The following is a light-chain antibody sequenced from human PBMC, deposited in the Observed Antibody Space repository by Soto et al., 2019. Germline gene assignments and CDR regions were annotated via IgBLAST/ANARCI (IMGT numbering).Light chain of an antibody. J-gene: IGKJ5*01. Sequence: EIVMTQSPATLSVSPGERATLSCRASQSVSSKLAWYQQKPGQAPSLLIYGASTRATGIPARFSGSGSGTEVTLPIISLQSEDFAVYYCQQYNNCPSITFGQGTRLEIK. V-gene: IGKV3-15*01. CDR3: QQYNNCPSIT. CDR1: QSVSSK. CDR2: GAS.